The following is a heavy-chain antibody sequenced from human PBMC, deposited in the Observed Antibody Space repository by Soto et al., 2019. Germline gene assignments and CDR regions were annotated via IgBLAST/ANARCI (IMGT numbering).Heavy chain of an antibody. CDR1: GFTFSGSA. Sequence: EVQLVESGGGLVQPGGSLTLSCAASGFTFSGSAMHWVRQASGKGLEWVGRIRSKANSYATAYAASVKGRFTISRDDSKNTAYLQMNSLKTEDTAVYYCTRLYYYDSSGRDYWGQGTLVTVSS. CDR2: IRSKANSYAT. CDR3: TRLYYYDSSGRDY. J-gene: IGHJ4*02. D-gene: IGHD3-22*01. V-gene: IGHV3-73*02.